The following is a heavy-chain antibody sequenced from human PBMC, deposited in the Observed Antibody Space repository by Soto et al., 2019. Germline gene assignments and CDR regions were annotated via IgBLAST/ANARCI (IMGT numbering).Heavy chain of an antibody. CDR3: ARQGCSSTSCYKGFDY. J-gene: IGHJ4*02. CDR2: IYYSGST. Sequence: PSETLSLTCTVSGGSVSSGSYYCSWIRQPPGKGLEWIGYIYYSGSTNYNPSLKSRVTISVDTSKNQFSLKLSSVTAADTAVYYCARQGCSSTSCYKGFDYWGQGTLVTVSS. V-gene: IGHV4-61*01. CDR1: GGSVSSGSYY. D-gene: IGHD2-2*02.